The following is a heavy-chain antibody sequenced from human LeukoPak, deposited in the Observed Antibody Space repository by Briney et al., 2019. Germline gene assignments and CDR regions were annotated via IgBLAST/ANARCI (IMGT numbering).Heavy chain of an antibody. V-gene: IGHV3-7*01. D-gene: IGHD3-3*01. CDR2: IKEDGSEK. CDR1: GFTFSSYW. J-gene: IGHJ4*02. Sequence: GGSLRLSCAASGFTFSSYWMSWVRQAPGKGLEWVANIKEDGSEKHYVDSVEGRFTISRDNAKDSLYLQMNSLRAEDTAVYYCARDTAIFGVVPLDYWGQGTLVTVSS. CDR3: ARDTAIFGVVPLDY.